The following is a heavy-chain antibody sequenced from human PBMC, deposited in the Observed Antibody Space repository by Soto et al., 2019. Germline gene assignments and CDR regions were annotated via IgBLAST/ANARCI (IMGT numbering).Heavy chain of an antibody. D-gene: IGHD2-2*01. CDR2: INHSGST. V-gene: IGHV4-34*01. CDR1: GGSFSGYY. Sequence: SETLSLTCAVYGGSFSGYYWSWIRQPPGKGLEWIGEINHSGSTNYNPSLKSRVTISVDTSKNQFSLKLSSVTAADTAVYYCARGEESSPSCFDYWGQGTLVTVSS. J-gene: IGHJ4*02. CDR3: ARGEESSPSCFDY.